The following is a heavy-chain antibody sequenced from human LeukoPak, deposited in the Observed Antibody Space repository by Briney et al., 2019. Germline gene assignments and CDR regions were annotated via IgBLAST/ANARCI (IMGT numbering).Heavy chain of an antibody. CDR2: IKQDGSEK. D-gene: IGHD2-2*01. CDR3: VRYGREDCSSSVCYRWFDP. CDR1: GFIFSNYW. V-gene: IGHV3-7*01. Sequence: GGSLRLSCAASGFIFSNYWMSWVCQAPGKGLEWVANIKQDGSEKYYVDSVKGRFTISRDNAKNSLYLEMSSLKAEDTAVYYCVRYGREDCSSSVCYRWFDPWGQGTLVTVSS. J-gene: IGHJ5*02.